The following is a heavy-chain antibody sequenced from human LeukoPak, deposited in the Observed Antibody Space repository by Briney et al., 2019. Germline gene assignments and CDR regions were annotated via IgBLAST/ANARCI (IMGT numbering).Heavy chain of an antibody. CDR3: GKQSTGYSYGSDYDY. Sequence: GGSLRLSCAASGFTFSSYAMSWVRQAPGKGLELVSAISGSGGSTYYADSVKRGFNISRHNTKKTLYLQMISLREDDAAVYYCGKQSTGYSYGSDYDYWGQGTLVTVSS. CDR2: ISGSGGST. V-gene: IGHV3-23*01. J-gene: IGHJ4*02. CDR1: GFTFSSYA. D-gene: IGHD5-18*01.